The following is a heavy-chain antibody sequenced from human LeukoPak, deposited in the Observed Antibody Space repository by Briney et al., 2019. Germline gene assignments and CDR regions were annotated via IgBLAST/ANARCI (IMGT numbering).Heavy chain of an antibody. J-gene: IGHJ5*02. CDR3: ARALPESVSGYDLGWFDP. D-gene: IGHD5-12*01. CDR1: VYTFTSYG. V-gene: IGHV1-69*13. Sequence: GASVKVSCKASVYTFTSYGISWVRQAPGQGLEWMGGIIPIFGTANYAQKFQGRVTITADESTSTAYMELSSLRSEDTAVYYCARALPESVSGYDLGWFDPWGQGTLVTVSS. CDR2: IIPIFGTA.